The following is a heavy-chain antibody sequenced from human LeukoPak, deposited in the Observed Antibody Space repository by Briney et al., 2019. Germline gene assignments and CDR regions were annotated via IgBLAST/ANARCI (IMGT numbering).Heavy chain of an antibody. CDR2: INPNSGGT. V-gene: IGHV1-2*02. D-gene: IGHD6-19*01. CDR1: GYTFTGYY. CDR3: ATDGAVAGTAYPEY. J-gene: IGHJ4*02. Sequence: GTSVKVTCKASGYTFTGYYTHWARHAHGPGHGWKGWINPNSGGTKDAQKFQGRVTMTRDTSISTAYMELSSLTSDDTALYYWATDGAVAGTAYPEYWGQGTLVTVPS.